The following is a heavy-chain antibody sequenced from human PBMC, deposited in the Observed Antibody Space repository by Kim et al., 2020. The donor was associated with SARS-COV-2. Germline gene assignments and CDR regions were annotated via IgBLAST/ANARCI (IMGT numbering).Heavy chain of an antibody. V-gene: IGHV3-9*01. CDR1: GFTFGDYA. CDR2: ISWNSGSI. D-gene: IGHD2-2*01. CDR3: TKDICCSTSCPSYWYFDL. Sequence: GGSLRLSCAASGFTFGDYATHWVRQAPGKGLEWVSGISWNSGSIGYADSVKGRFTISRDTAKNSLYLQMNSLRASYTALYYCTKDICCSTSCPSYWYFDL. J-gene: IGHJ2*01.